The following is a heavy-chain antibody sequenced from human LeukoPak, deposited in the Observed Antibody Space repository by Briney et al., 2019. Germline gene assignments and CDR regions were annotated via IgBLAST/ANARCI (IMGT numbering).Heavy chain of an antibody. CDR3: ARGYSGRRWGLYYMDV. V-gene: IGHV1-8*01. CDR1: GYTFTSYD. Sequence: GASVKVSCKASGYTFTSYDINWVRQATGQGLEWMGWMNPNSGNTGYAQKFQGRVTMTRNTSISAAYMELSSLRSEDTAVYYCARGYSGRRWGLYYMDVWGKGTTVTISS. J-gene: IGHJ6*03. D-gene: IGHD1-26*01. CDR2: MNPNSGNT.